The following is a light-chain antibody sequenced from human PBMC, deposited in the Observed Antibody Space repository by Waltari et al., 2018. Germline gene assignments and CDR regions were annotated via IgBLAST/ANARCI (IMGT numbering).Light chain of an antibody. CDR3: QQYYVWPPIT. Sequence: VLLTQSPASLSVSPGATVLLSCRASQRVRTNLVWYQQKAVQAPRTLLYGASTRASGVPSRFSGSGSETDFTLIISSLQSEDAAVYFCQQYYVWPPITFGGGTKLEI. CDR2: GAS. CDR1: QRVRTN. J-gene: IGKJ4*01. V-gene: IGKV3-15*01.